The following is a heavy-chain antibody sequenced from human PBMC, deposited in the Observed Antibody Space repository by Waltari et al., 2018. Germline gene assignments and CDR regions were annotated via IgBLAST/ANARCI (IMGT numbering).Heavy chain of an antibody. Sequence: QLHNSGPVLLQHTGTLSLSCPVTGVAGSSIYVWNWVRQSPQKGLEWMGQVRGTGTTNYNPSFASGVTISLGTTSNQIALKITSATAAAAAVYNYARDRGRGLYLDTWGPGILVSVSP. D-gene: IGHD2-15*01. V-gene: IGHV4-4*02. CDR1: GVAGSSIYV. CDR2: VRGTGTT. J-gene: IGHJ5*02. CDR3: ARDRGRGLYLDT.